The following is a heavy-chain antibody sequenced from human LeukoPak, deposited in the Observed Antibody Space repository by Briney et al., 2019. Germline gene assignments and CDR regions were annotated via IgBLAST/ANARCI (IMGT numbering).Heavy chain of an antibody. D-gene: IGHD3-22*01. J-gene: IGHJ3*02. CDR2: IIPIFGTA. V-gene: IGHV1-69*13. Sequence: SVKVTCKASGGTFSSYAISWVRQAPGQGLEWMGGIIPIFGTANYAQKFQGRVTITADESTSTAYMELSSLRSEDTAVYYCARGDYYDSSGYRSDAFDIWGQGTMVTVSS. CDR3: ARGDYYDSSGYRSDAFDI. CDR1: GGTFSSYA.